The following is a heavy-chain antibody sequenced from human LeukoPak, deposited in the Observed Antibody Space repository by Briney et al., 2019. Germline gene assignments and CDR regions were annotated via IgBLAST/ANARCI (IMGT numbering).Heavy chain of an antibody. CDR3: ARVTGGYNLVDY. J-gene: IGHJ4*02. CDR1: GFTFSSYW. CDR2: ISDVGSHT. D-gene: IGHD5-24*01. V-gene: IGHV3-74*01. Sequence: GGSLRLSCAASGFTFSSYWMHWVRQAPGKGLVWVSRISDVGSHTFYADSVKGRFAMSRDNAKNTLYLQMNSLRAEDTAVYFCARVTGGYNLVDYWGQGTLVTVSS.